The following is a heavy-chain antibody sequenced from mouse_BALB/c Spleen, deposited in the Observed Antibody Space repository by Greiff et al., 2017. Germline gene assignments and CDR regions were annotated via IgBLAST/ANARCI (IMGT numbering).Heavy chain of an antibody. CDR1: GYTFTSYV. CDR3: ARGSTMITFAY. Sequence: VQLKQSGPELVKPGASVKMSCKASGYTFTSYVMHWVKQKPGQGLEWIGYINPYNDGTKYNEKFKGKATLTSDKSSSTAYMELSSLTSEDSAVYYCARGSTMITFAYWGQGTLVTVSA. CDR2: INPYNDGT. D-gene: IGHD2-4*01. J-gene: IGHJ3*01. V-gene: IGHV1-14*01.